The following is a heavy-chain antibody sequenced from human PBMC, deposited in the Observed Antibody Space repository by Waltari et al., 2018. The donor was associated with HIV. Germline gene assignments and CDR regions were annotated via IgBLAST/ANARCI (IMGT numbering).Heavy chain of an antibody. J-gene: IGHJ1*01. CDR1: GGSISSSSYY. D-gene: IGHD3-22*01. CDR2: IYYSGST. Sequence: QLQLQESGPGLVKPSETLSLTCTVSGGSISSSSYYWGWIRQPPGKGLEWIGSIYYSGSTYYNPSLKSRVTISVDTSKNQFSLKLSSVTAADTAVYYCASHHGLVRWLLLLGYFQHWGQGTLVTVSS. V-gene: IGHV4-39*01. CDR3: ASHHGLVRWLLLLGYFQH.